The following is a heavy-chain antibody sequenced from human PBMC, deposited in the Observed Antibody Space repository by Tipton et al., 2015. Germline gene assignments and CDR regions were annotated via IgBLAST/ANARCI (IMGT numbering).Heavy chain of an antibody. Sequence: TLSLTCTVSGGSISSSSYYWGWIRQPPGKGLEWIGSVHYSGSTYYNPSLKSRVTISVDTSKNQFSLKLSSVTAADTAVYYCARHRPYSSSGADYFDYWGQGTLVTVSS. D-gene: IGHD6-6*01. V-gene: IGHV4-39*01. CDR2: VHYSGST. J-gene: IGHJ4*02. CDR3: ARHRPYSSSGADYFDY. CDR1: GGSISSSSYY.